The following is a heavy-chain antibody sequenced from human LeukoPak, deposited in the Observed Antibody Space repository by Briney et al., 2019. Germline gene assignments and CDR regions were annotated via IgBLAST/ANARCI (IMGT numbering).Heavy chain of an antibody. CDR1: GYTLTELS. V-gene: IGHV1-24*01. CDR3: ATEFNWGLYEGQYFDY. CDR2: FDPEDGET. J-gene: IGHJ4*02. Sequence: ASXKVSCKVSGYTLTELSMHWVRQAPGKGLEWMGGFDPEDGETIYAQKFQGRVTMTEDTSTDTAYMELSSLRSEDTAVYYCATEFNWGLYEGQYFDYWGQGTLVTVSS. D-gene: IGHD7-27*01.